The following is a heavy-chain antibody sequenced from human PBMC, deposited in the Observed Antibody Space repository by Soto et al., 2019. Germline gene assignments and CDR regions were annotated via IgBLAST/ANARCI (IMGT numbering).Heavy chain of an antibody. Sequence: SVKVSCKASGGTFSSYAISWVRQAPGQGLEWMGGIIPIFGTANYAQKFQGRVTITADESTSTAYMELSSLRSEDTAVYYCAGGYCSGGSCYTYYYYYYGMDVWGQGTTVTVSS. CDR1: GGTFSSYA. D-gene: IGHD2-15*01. CDR2: IIPIFGTA. J-gene: IGHJ6*02. V-gene: IGHV1-69*13. CDR3: AGGYCSGGSCYTYYYYYYGMDV.